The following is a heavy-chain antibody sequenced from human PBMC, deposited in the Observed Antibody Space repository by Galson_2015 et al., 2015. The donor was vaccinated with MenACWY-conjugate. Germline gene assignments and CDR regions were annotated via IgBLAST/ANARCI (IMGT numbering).Heavy chain of an antibody. Sequence: PALVKHTQTLTLTCTFSGFSLSTAGVGVGWIRQPPGKALEWLAFIYWDDDKRYSPSLKTRVTITKETSKNQILFTMTNMDPVDTATYYCARAAYSSSSAIDFWGQGTLVTVSS. J-gene: IGHJ4*02. V-gene: IGHV2-5*02. CDR3: ARAAYSSSSAIDF. D-gene: IGHD6-6*01. CDR1: GFSLSTAGVG. CDR2: IYWDDDK.